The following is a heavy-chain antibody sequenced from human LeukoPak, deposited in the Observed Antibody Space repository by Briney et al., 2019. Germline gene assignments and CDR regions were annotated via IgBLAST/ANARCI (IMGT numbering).Heavy chain of an antibody. D-gene: IGHD2-2*01. CDR1: GFTVSSNY. CDR2: IYSGGST. J-gene: IGHJ4*02. CDR3: AREPIQPDLDKGDY. Sequence: GGSLRLSCAASGFTVSSNYMSWVRQAPGKGLEWVSVIYSGGSTNYADSVKGRFTISRDNSKNTLYLQMNSLRAEDTAVYYCAREPIQPDLDKGDYWGQGTLVTVSS. V-gene: IGHV3-66*01.